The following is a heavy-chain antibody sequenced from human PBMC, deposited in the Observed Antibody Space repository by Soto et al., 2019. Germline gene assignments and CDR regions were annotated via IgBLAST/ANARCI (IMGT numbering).Heavy chain of an antibody. Sequence: PSETLSLTCTVSGGSISSYYWSWIRQPPGKGLEWIGYIYYSGSTNYNPSLKSRVTISVDTSKNQFSLKLSSVTAADTAVYYCASGGGYCSSTSCPFDYWGQGTLVTVSS. D-gene: IGHD2-2*01. CDR1: GGSISSYY. CDR2: IYYSGST. CDR3: ASGGGYCSSTSCPFDY. J-gene: IGHJ4*02. V-gene: IGHV4-59*01.